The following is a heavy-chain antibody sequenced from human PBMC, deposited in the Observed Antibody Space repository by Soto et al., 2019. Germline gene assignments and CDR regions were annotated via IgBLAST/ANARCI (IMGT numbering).Heavy chain of an antibody. Sequence: ASVTVSCKTSGYTFNNYGISWVRQAPEQGLEWMGWISDYNGNTNYPQKFQGRVTMTTDTSTKTVYMVLTSLRSDDTAVYYCARDGYYDSGSYGMDVWGRGTTVTVSS. CDR1: GYTFNNYG. V-gene: IGHV1-18*01. CDR3: ARDGYYDSGSYGMDV. CDR2: ISDYNGNT. D-gene: IGHD3-10*01. J-gene: IGHJ6*02.